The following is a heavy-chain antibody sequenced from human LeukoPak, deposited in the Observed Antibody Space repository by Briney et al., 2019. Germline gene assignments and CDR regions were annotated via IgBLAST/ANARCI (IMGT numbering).Heavy chain of an antibody. Sequence: GGSLRLSCAASGFTFSSYEMNWVRQAPGKGLEWVSAISGSGGSTYYADSVKGRFTISRDNSKNTLYLQMNSLRAEDTAVYYCAKDRSGCSGGSCYLAEYFQHWGQGTLVTVSS. D-gene: IGHD2-15*01. CDR1: GFTFSSYE. J-gene: IGHJ1*01. V-gene: IGHV3-23*01. CDR3: AKDRSGCSGGSCYLAEYFQH. CDR2: ISGSGGST.